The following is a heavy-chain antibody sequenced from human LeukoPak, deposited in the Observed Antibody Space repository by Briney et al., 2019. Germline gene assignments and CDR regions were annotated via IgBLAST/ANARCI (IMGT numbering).Heavy chain of an antibody. D-gene: IGHD6-19*01. Sequence: GGSLRLSCVASVFTVSSNYMSWVRQAPGKGLAWVSVIYRGGGIDYADSVKGRFTISRDNSQNTVYLQINSLGAKETAVDYCARGGGWYDFDFWGQGTLVTVSS. CDR3: ARGGGWYDFDF. J-gene: IGHJ4*02. CDR1: VFTVSSNY. V-gene: IGHV3-66*01. CDR2: IYRGGGI.